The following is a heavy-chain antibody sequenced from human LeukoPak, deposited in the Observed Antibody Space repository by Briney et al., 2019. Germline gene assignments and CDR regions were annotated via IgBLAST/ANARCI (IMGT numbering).Heavy chain of an antibody. V-gene: IGHV4-59*08. Sequence: KPSETLSLTCTVSGGSISSYYWSWIRQPPGKGLEWIGYIYYSGSTNYNPPLKSRVTISVDTSKNQFSLKLSSVTAADTAVYYCARAERVDTLSHHWYFDLWGRGTLVTVSS. J-gene: IGHJ2*01. CDR3: ARAERVDTLSHHWYFDL. D-gene: IGHD5-18*01. CDR1: GGSISSYY. CDR2: IYYSGST.